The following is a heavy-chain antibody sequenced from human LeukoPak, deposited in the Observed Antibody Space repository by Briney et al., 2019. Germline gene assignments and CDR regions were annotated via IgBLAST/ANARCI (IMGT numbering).Heavy chain of an antibody. D-gene: IGHD3-10*01. CDR2: IKEDGSEK. Sequence: PGGSLRLSCAASGFTFNRAWMSWVRQTPEKRLEFVANIKEDGSEKYYVDSVKGRFTISRDNSKNTLYLQMNSLRAEDTAVYYCAMAPYYYYGMDVWGQGTTVTVSS. CDR1: GFTFNRAW. J-gene: IGHJ6*02. CDR3: AMAPYYYYGMDV. V-gene: IGHV3-7*01.